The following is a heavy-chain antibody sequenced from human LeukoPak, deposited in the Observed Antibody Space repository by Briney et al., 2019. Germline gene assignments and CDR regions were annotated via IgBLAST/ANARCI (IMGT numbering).Heavy chain of an antibody. CDR3: ARECPNVDDYNYHGVCYFDY. CDR2: IKQDGNER. Sequence: PGGSLRLSCAASGFTFSSYWMTWVRQAPGKGLEWVANIKQDGNERYYVDSVKGRFTISRDNAENSLYLQMNSLRAEDTAVYYCARECPNVDDYNYHGVCYFDYWGQGTLVTVSS. V-gene: IGHV3-7*01. D-gene: IGHD5-24*01. CDR1: GFTFSSYW. J-gene: IGHJ4*02.